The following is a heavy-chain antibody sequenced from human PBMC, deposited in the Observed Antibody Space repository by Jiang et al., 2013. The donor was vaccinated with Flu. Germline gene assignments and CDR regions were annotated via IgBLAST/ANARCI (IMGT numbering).Heavy chain of an antibody. CDR2: IYPGDSDT. V-gene: IGHV5-51*01. CDR1: GYSFTSYW. D-gene: IGHD1-26*01. CDR3: ARPMGSGKWELLVRGYYFDY. Sequence: SLKISCKGSGYSFTSYWIGWVRQMPGKAGVDGIIYPGDSDTRYSPSFQGQVTISADKSISTAYLQWSSLKASDTAMYYCARPMGSGKWELLVRGYYFDYWGQGTLVTVSS. J-gene: IGHJ4*02.